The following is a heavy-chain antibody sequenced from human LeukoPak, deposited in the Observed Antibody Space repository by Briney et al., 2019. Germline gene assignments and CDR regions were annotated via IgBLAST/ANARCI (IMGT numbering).Heavy chain of an antibody. D-gene: IGHD2-15*01. CDR1: GFTFNIYE. Sequence: SGGSLRLSCAASGFTFNIYEMNWVRQAPGKGLEWVSGISDSGAGTYYADSVKGRFTISRDNSKNTLFLQMNSLRAEDTAVYYCAKGCGGNCYPPTYWGQGTLVTVSS. V-gene: IGHV3-23*01. CDR2: ISDSGAGT. J-gene: IGHJ4*02. CDR3: AKGCGGNCYPPTY.